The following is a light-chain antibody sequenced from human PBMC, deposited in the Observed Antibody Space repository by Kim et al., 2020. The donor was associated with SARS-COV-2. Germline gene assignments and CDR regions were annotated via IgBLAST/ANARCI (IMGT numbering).Light chain of an antibody. Sequence: EIVLTQSPGTLSLSPGERATLSCRASQSVSSYLAWYQQKPGQAPRLLINAASSRATGIPDRFSGSGSGTDFTLTISRLEPEDFAVYYCQQYGTSPMYTFGQGTKLEIK. CDR2: AAS. V-gene: IGKV3-20*01. CDR3: QQYGTSPMYT. CDR1: QSVSSY. J-gene: IGKJ2*01.